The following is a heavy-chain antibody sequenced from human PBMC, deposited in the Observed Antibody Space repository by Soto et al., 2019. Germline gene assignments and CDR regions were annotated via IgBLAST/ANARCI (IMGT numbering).Heavy chain of an antibody. Sequence: XSVKVSCEASGYTFTSYCIRWVRQAPGQGLEWMGWISAYNGNTNYAQKLQGRVTMTTDTSTSTAYMELRSLRSDDTAVYYCARTDTAMSYYYYGMDVWGQGTTVTVSS. CDR1: GYTFTSYC. D-gene: IGHD5-18*01. CDR3: ARTDTAMSYYYYGMDV. J-gene: IGHJ6*02. CDR2: ISAYNGNT. V-gene: IGHV1-18*04.